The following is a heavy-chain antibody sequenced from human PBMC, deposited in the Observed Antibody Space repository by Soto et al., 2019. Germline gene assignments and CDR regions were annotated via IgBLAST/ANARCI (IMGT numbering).Heavy chain of an antibody. V-gene: IGHV3-11*01. Sequence: GGSLILSCAASGFTFSDYYMSWIRQAPGKGQEWVSYISSSGSTIYYADSVKGRFTISRDNAKNSLYLQMNSLRAEDTAVYYCARGHDGYYYDSSGYFFVPTYYYYGMDVLGQGTTVTVSS. D-gene: IGHD3-22*01. J-gene: IGHJ6*02. CDR3: ARGHDGYYYDSSGYFFVPTYYYYGMDV. CDR2: ISSSGSTI. CDR1: GFTFSDYY.